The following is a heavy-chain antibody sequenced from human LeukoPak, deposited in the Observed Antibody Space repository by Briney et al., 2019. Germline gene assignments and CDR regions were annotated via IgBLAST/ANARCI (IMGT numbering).Heavy chain of an antibody. Sequence: SETLSLTCTVPGGSISSGGYYWSWIRQPPGKGLEWIGYIYHSGSTYFNPSLKSRVTISVDRSKNQFSLQLNSVTPEDTAVYYCARETEYYYGSGSYPPHFDYWGQGTLVTVSS. CDR2: IYHSGST. V-gene: IGHV4-30-2*01. CDR3: ARETEYYYGSGSYPPHFDY. J-gene: IGHJ4*02. CDR1: GGSISSGGYY. D-gene: IGHD3-10*01.